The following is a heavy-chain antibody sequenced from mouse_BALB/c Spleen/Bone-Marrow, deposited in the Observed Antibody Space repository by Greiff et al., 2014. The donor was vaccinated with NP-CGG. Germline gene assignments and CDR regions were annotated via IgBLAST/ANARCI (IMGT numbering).Heavy chain of an antibody. CDR1: GFNIKDTY. Sequence: EVKLVESGAELVKPGASVKLSCTAFGFNIKDTYMHWVKQRPEQGLEWIGRIDPANGNTKYDPKFQGKATITADTSSNAAYLQLSSLTSEDTAVYYCAMITTGAWFAYWGQGTLVTVSA. CDR3: AMITTGAWFAY. D-gene: IGHD2-4*01. V-gene: IGHV14-3*02. CDR2: IDPANGNT. J-gene: IGHJ3*01.